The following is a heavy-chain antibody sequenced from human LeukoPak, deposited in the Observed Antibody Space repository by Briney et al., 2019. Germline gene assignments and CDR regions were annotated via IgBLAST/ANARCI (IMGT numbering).Heavy chain of an antibody. V-gene: IGHV4-34*01. J-gene: IGHJ4*02. Sequence: SETLSLTCAVCGGSFSGYYWSWIRQPPGKGLEWIGEINHSGSTNYNPSLKGRVTISVDTSKNQFSLKLSSVTAADTAVYYCARPGITGTFLDWGQGTLVTVSS. CDR2: INHSGST. CDR3: ARPGITGTFLD. CDR1: GGSFSGYY. D-gene: IGHD1-7*01.